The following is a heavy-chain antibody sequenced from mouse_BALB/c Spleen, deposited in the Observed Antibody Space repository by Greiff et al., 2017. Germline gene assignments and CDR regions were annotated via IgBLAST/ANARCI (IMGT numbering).Heavy chain of an antibody. D-gene: IGHD2-4*01. V-gene: IGHV5-6-5*01. Sequence: EVMLVESGGGLVKPGGSLKLSCAASGFTFSSYAMSWVRQTPEKRLEWVASISSGGSTYYPDSVKGRFTISRDNARNILYLQMSSLRSEDTAMYYCARGEDYFAYWGQGTLVTVSA. CDR2: ISSGGST. J-gene: IGHJ3*01. CDR3: ARGEDYFAY. CDR1: GFTFSSYA.